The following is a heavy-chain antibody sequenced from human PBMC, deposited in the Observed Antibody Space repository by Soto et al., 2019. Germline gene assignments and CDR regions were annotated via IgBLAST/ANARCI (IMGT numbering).Heavy chain of an antibody. CDR3: ARGQLVWYGDLTPYHRDMDV. CDR2: ISHDGAT. D-gene: IGHD3-10*01. J-gene: IGHJ6*02. V-gene: IGHV4-34*02. Sequence: QVQLQQWGAGLLRPSETLSLTCAFYGGSFDDFYWSWVRQSPGKGLEWVGEISHDGATNYSPSLASRVSISVATSKNQFSLHLRSVAAADTGLYYCARGQLVWYGDLTPYHRDMDVWGQGTTVTVSS. CDR1: GGSFDDFY.